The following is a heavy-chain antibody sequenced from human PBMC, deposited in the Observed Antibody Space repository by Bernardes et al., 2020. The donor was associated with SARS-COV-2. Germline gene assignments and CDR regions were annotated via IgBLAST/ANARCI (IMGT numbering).Heavy chain of an antibody. CDR3: VRLGALGTGLSQDFDY. V-gene: IGHV3-21*01. J-gene: IGHJ4*02. CDR1: GFTFSNYN. Sequence: GGSLRLSCAASGFTFSNYNMNWVRQAPGKGLEWVSFIGSGSDFIYYADSVKGRFTISRDNAKNSLYLQMNSLRAEDSAVYYCVRLGALGTGLSQDFDYWGQGTLVTVSS. D-gene: IGHD1-26*01. CDR2: IGSGSDFI.